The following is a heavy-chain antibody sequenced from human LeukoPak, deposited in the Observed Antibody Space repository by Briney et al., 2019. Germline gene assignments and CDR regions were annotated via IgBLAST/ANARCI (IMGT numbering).Heavy chain of an antibody. CDR1: GGSISSHY. CDR2: IYYSGST. D-gene: IGHD6-13*01. J-gene: IGHJ4*02. CDR3: ARSLVAAAGTSFDY. Sequence: SETLSLTCTVSGGSISSHYWSWIRQPPGKGLEWIGYIYYSGSTNYNPSPKSRVTISVDTSKNQFSLKLSSVTAADTAVYYCARSLVAAAGTSFDYWGQGTLVTVSS. V-gene: IGHV4-59*11.